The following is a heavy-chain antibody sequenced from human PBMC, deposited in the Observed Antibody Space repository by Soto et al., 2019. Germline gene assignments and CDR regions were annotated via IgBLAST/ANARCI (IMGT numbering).Heavy chain of an antibody. V-gene: IGHV3-30*03. D-gene: IGHD3-22*01. CDR3: ATQTDSSGYP. CDR2: ISYDGSNK. CDR1: GFTFSSYG. Sequence: QVQLVESGGGVVQPGRSLRLSCAASGFTFSSYGMHWVRQAAGKGLEWVAVISYDGSNKYYADSVKGRFTISRDNSQNTLYLQMNSLRAEDTAVYYCATQTDSSGYPWGQGTLVTVSS. J-gene: IGHJ5*02.